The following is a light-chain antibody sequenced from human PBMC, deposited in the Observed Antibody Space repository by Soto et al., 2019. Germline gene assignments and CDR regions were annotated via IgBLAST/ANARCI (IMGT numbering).Light chain of an antibody. V-gene: IGKV1-39*01. CDR3: QQGYTTRWT. J-gene: IGKJ1*01. Sequence: DIPMTQSPPSLSASVGDRVTITCRASQNIRSYLNWYQQIPGKAHNLLIYATSILQTGVPSRFSGSGTGTDFTLTINGLQPEDFATYYCQQGYTTRWTFGQGTKVEIK. CDR2: ATS. CDR1: QNIRSY.